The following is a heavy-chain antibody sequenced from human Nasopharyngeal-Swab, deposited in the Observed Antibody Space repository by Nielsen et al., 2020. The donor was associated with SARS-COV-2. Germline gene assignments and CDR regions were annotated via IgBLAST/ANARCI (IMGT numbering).Heavy chain of an antibody. D-gene: IGHD3-3*01. CDR1: GYTFTSYY. Sequence: SVKVSCKASGYTFTSYYMHWVRQAPGQGLEWMGIINPSGGSTSYAQKFQGRVTMTRDTSTSTVYMELSSLRSEDTAVYYCARDRRITIFGVVIKPGDAFDIWGQGTMVTVSS. CDR3: ARDRRITIFGVVIKPGDAFDI. V-gene: IGHV1-46*01. CDR2: INPSGGST. J-gene: IGHJ3*02.